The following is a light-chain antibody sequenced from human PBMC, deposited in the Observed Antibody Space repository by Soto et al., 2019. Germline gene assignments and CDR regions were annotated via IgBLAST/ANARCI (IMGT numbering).Light chain of an antibody. CDR1: SSNIGSNT. CDR2: NNN. Sequence: QSVLTQPPSASGTPGQRVTISCSGSSSNIGSNTVNWYQLLPGAAPKLLIQNNNQRPSGVPDRFSGSKSGNTASLTISGLQAEDEADYYCSSYTSSSTYVFGTGTKGTVL. J-gene: IGLJ1*01. CDR3: SSYTSSSTYV. V-gene: IGLV1-44*01.